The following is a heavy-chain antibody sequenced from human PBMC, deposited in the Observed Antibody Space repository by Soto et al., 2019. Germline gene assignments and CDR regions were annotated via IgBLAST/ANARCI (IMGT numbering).Heavy chain of an antibody. Sequence: SETLSLTCAVYGGSFSGYYWSWIRQPPGKGLEWIGEINHSGSTNYNPSLKSRVTISVDTSKNQFSLKLSSVTAADTAVYYCARGGVGYCSSTSCYPPFRYYYYYGMDVWGQGTTVTVSS. V-gene: IGHV4-34*01. CDR2: INHSGST. CDR3: ARGGVGYCSSTSCYPPFRYYYYYGMDV. D-gene: IGHD2-2*01. J-gene: IGHJ6*02. CDR1: GGSFSGYY.